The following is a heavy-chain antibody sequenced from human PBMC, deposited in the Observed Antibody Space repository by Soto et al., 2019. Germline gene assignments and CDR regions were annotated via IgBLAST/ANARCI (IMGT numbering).Heavy chain of an antibody. D-gene: IGHD6-19*01. V-gene: IGHV4-39*01. J-gene: IGHJ6*02. CDR2: IYYSGSN. CDR1: GGSISSSSYY. Sequence: SETLSLTCTVSGGSISSSSYYWGWIRQPPGKGLERIGSIYYSGSNYYNTSLKSRVTISVETSKNKFTLKLISVTAADTAVFYCARLPRIAVAGAYYYYYGMDVWGQGTTVT. CDR3: ARLPRIAVAGAYYYYYGMDV.